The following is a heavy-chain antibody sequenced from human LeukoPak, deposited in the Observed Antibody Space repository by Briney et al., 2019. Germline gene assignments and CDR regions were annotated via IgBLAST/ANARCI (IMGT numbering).Heavy chain of an antibody. CDR3: ARESAYCGGDCYSTPFDY. V-gene: IGHV1/OR15-1*04. D-gene: IGHD2-21*01. J-gene: IGHJ4*02. CDR2: INPNSGGT. Sequence: ASVKVSCKASGYIFTDYYMHWVRQAPGQELGWMGRINPNSGGTNYAQKFQGRATMTRDTSISTAYMELSRLRSDDTAVYYCARESAYCGGDCYSTPFDYWGQGTLVTVSS. CDR1: GYIFTDYY.